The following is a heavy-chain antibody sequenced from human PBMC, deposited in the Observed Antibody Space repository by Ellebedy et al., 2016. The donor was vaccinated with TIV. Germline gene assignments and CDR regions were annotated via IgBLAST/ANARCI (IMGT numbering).Heavy chain of an antibody. D-gene: IGHD3-22*01. J-gene: IGHJ4*02. CDR1: GFNY. CDR3: ARGFGAYYYDSSAFDY. V-gene: IGHV3-53*01. CDR2: IYSSGNT. Sequence: GGSLRLSCAVSGFNYMSWVRQAPGKGLEWVAIIYSSGNTFYTDSARGRFTISRDNSKNTLYLQMNSLRAEDTAVYYCARGFGAYYYDSSAFDYWGQGTLVTVSS.